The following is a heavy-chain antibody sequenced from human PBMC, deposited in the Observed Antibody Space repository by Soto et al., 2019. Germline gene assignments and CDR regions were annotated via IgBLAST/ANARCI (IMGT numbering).Heavy chain of an antibody. V-gene: IGHV3-74*01. Sequence: EVQLVESGGGLVKPGGSLRLSCAASGFTFSSYWMHLVRQAPGKGLLWVSRIDSDESSTNYADSVKGRFTISRDNTKNTLYLQMNSLRAEDTAVYYCARRGHSSGLHYFDYWGQGTLVTVSS. CDR2: IDSDESST. D-gene: IGHD6-19*01. CDR3: ARRGHSSGLHYFDY. J-gene: IGHJ4*02. CDR1: GFTFSSYW.